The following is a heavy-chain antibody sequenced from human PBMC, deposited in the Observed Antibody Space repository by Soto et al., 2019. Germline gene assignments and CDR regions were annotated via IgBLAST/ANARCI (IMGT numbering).Heavy chain of an antibody. V-gene: IGHV3-23*01. D-gene: IGHD1-7*01. CDR3: SKGEMSTIRNSFDP. Sequence: LRLSCTASGFNTRFYSMSWVRQTPGKGLEWVAALSRSGGATYYADSVRGRFTISRDASKDTLFLQMSSLRAEDTALYYCSKGEMSTIRNSFDPWGQGTLVTVSS. J-gene: IGHJ5*02. CDR1: GFNTRFYS. CDR2: LSRSGGAT.